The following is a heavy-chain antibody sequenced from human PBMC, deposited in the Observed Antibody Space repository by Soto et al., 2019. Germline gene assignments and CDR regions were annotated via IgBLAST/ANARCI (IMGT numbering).Heavy chain of an antibody. CDR2: INPNSGGT. CDR3: ARESGSGPIDY. V-gene: IGHV1-2*02. D-gene: IGHD3-3*01. CDR1: GYTLTDHG. Sequence: GASVKVSCKASGYTLTDHGISWVRQAPGQGLEWMGWINPNSGGTNYAQKFQGRVTMTRDTSISTAYMELSRLRSDDTAVYYCARESGSGPIDYWGQGTLVTVSS. J-gene: IGHJ4*02.